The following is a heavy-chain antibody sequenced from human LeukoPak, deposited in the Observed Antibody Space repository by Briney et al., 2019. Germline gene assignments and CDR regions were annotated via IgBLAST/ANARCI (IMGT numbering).Heavy chain of an antibody. CDR2: ISYDGSNK. CDR1: GFTFSSYG. J-gene: IGHJ4*02. CDR3: AKDLLDY. V-gene: IGHV3-30*18. Sequence: GGSLRLSCAASGFTFSSYGMHWVRRAPGKGLEWVAVISYDGSNKYYADSVKGRFTISRDNSKNTLYLQMNSLRAEDTAVYYCAKDLLDYWGQGTLVTVSS.